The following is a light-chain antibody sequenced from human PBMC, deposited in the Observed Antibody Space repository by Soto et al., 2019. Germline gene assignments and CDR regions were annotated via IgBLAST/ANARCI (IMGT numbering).Light chain of an antibody. CDR1: NSDIGFYNY. J-gene: IGLJ1*01. V-gene: IGLV2-14*01. CDR3: SSYTISSPLDV. Sequence: QSVLTQPASVSGSPGQSITISCTGTNSDIGFYNYVSWYQQHPGEAPKLIIYEVAKRPSGVSSRFSGSKSGNTASLTISGLQAEDEADYHCSSYTISSPLDVFGTGTKGTVL. CDR2: EVA.